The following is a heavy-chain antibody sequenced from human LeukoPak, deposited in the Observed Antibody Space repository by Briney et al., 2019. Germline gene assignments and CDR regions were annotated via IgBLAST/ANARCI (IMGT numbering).Heavy chain of an antibody. Sequence: PGGSLRLSCATSGLTFRTTWMHWVRQAPGKGLMWVSRMNGEGTTIDYADSVKGRFTVSRDCAKNTLFLQMNNLRTEDTALYFCATARNFRFEYWGQGSLVIVSA. CDR2: MNGEGTTI. CDR3: ATARNFRFEY. V-gene: IGHV3-74*01. D-gene: IGHD1-7*01. CDR1: GLTFRTTW. J-gene: IGHJ4*02.